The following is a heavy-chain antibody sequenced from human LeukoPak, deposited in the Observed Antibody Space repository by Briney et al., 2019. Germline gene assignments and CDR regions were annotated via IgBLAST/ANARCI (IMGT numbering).Heavy chain of an antibody. Sequence: PVGSLRLSCAASEFTFSNYWMHWVRQAPGKGLVWVSRIKNDGKITTYADSVKGRFTTSRDNAKNTFYLQMNSLRVEDTAVYYCLLIILGGSSQHWGQGTLVTVSS. CDR2: IKNDGKIT. J-gene: IGHJ1*01. V-gene: IGHV3-74*01. CDR3: LLIILGGSSQH. CDR1: EFTFSNYW. D-gene: IGHD3-3*01.